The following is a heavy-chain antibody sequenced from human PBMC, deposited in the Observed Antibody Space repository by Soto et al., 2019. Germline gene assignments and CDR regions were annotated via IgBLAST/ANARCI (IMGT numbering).Heavy chain of an antibody. D-gene: IGHD6-19*01. CDR2: LSFDGSMR. Sequence: QVQLVESGGGVVQPGRSLRLSCADSGLTFRNYAMHWVRQAPGKGLEWVAILSFDGSMRSYADSVRGRFTISRDNSKNTMYLQMNSLRAEDTAVYYCARYRNNRGWGDALDIWGQGTMVTVSS. V-gene: IGHV3-30-3*01. CDR1: GLTFRNYA. J-gene: IGHJ3*02. CDR3: ARYRNNRGWGDALDI.